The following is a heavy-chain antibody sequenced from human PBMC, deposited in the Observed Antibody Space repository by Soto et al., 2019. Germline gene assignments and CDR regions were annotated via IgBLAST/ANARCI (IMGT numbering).Heavy chain of an antibody. D-gene: IGHD6-19*01. CDR3: ASEGWFSALRIPFGLDL. Sequence: QVQLVQSGAEVKKPGASVKVSCTEAGYTFSNYYIHWVRQAPGQGLEWMGISNPNGGSTTYAPKLQVRCSMTMDTATSTVSIVLRSLTSEDPTLYSCASEGWFSALRIPFGLDLWGQGPSVTVSS. CDR2: SNPNGGST. V-gene: IGHV1-46*03. J-gene: IGHJ6*02. CDR1: GYTFSNYY.